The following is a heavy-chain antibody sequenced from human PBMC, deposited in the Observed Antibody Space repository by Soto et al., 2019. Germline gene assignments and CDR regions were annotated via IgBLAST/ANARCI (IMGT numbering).Heavy chain of an antibody. Sequence: PSETLSLTCTVSGGSISSGDYYWSWIRQPPGKGLEWIGYIYYSGSTYYNPSLKSRVTISVDTSKNQFSLKLSSVTAADTAVYYCARDQNQALYYYDSSGYSYDWFDPWGQGTLVTVCS. V-gene: IGHV4-30-4*01. J-gene: IGHJ5*02. CDR2: IYYSGST. CDR3: ARDQNQALYYYDSSGYSYDWFDP. CDR1: GGSISSGDYY. D-gene: IGHD3-22*01.